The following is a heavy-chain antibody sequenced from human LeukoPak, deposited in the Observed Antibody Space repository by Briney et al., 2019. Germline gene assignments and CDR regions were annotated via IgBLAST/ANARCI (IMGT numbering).Heavy chain of an antibody. CDR1: GASFRTSSYY. Sequence: SETLSLTCTVSGASFRTSSYYWGWIRQPPGKGLEWIGSIYYSGSTYYNPSLKSRVTISVDTSNNQFSLELNSETAADTAVYYCARERSEQWLVRRGDFQHWGQGTLVTVSS. D-gene: IGHD6-19*01. CDR3: ARERSEQWLVRRGDFQH. J-gene: IGHJ1*01. CDR2: IYYSGST. V-gene: IGHV4-39*07.